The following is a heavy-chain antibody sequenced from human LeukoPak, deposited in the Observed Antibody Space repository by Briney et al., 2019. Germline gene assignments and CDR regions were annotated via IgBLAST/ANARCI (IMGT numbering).Heavy chain of an antibody. Sequence: GGALRLSCPASGFTFSTYAIHWVRQAPAKGRDGVAIISYYAGSKFYADSVKGRFTISRDNSKNTLYRQMKSLRAGDTAVYYCARDLDGSGGFYYWGQRTLVTVSS. CDR1: GFTFSTYA. D-gene: IGHD3-10*01. V-gene: IGHV3-30*04. CDR3: ARDLDGSGGFYY. CDR2: ISYYAGSK. J-gene: IGHJ4*02.